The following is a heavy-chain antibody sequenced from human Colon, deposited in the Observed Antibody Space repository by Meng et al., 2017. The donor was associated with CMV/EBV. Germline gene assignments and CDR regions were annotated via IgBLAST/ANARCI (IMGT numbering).Heavy chain of an antibody. J-gene: IGHJ4*02. CDR1: GFTFGSYA. Sequence: GESLKISCAASGFTFGSYALHWVRQAPGKGLEWVALISSDGSLKYYTDSVKGRFTVSRDNSKNTLYLQMTSLRDEDTAVYSSARVGDYPGGYYDYWGQGTLVTVSS. CDR3: ARVGDYPGGYYDY. D-gene: IGHD1-26*01. V-gene: IGHV3-30-3*01. CDR2: ISSDGSLK.